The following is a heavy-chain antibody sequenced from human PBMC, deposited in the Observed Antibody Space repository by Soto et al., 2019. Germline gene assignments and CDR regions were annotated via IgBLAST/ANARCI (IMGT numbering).Heavy chain of an antibody. Sequence: DLEESGGGFAQPGESLRLSCLASGFPFTNYWMHWVRQAPGKGLEWVARIKTDGSKTSYAESVKGRFTISRDNAKNTLHLQMNSLRVEDTAVYYCVRAVTATPDYWGQGTLVTVSS. V-gene: IGHV3-74*01. J-gene: IGHJ4*02. CDR3: VRAVTATPDY. CDR1: GFPFTNYW. D-gene: IGHD2-21*02. CDR2: IKTDGSKT.